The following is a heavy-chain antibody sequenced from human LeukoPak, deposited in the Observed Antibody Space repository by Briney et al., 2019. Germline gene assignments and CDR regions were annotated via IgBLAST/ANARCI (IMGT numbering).Heavy chain of an antibody. V-gene: IGHV4-39*07. CDR3: ARRDTYYYDSSGYYLFDY. J-gene: IGHJ4*02. CDR1: GGSISSSSYY. Sequence: PSETLSLTCTVSGGSISSSSYYWSWIRQPPGKGLEWIGEINHSGSTNYNPSLKSRVTISVDTSKNQFSLKLSSVTATDTAVYYCARRDTYYYDSSGYYLFDYWGQGTLVTVSS. D-gene: IGHD3-22*01. CDR2: INHSGST.